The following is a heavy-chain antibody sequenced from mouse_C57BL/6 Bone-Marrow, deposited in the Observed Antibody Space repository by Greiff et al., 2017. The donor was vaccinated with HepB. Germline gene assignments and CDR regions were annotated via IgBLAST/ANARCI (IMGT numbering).Heavy chain of an antibody. D-gene: IGHD1-1*01. CDR2: IDPENGDT. CDR1: GFNIKDDY. V-gene: IGHV14-4*01. J-gene: IGHJ2*01. Sequence: EVQLQQSGAELVRPGASVKLSCTASGFNIKDDYMHWVKQRPEQGLEWIGWIDPENGDTEYASKFQGKATITADTSSNTAYLQLSSLTSEDTAVYYCTTNVTTVVADYWGQGTTLTVSS. CDR3: TTNVTTVVADY.